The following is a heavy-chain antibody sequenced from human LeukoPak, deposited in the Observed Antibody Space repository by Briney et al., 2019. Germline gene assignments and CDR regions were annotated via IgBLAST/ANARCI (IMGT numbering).Heavy chain of an antibody. V-gene: IGHV4-4*07. CDR2: VHRSGDT. CDR1: GGSISSYY. Sequence: WETLSLTCSVSGGSISSYYWSWIRQPAGKGLEWIGRVHRSGDTSYNPSLKSRLTMSVETSKNQISLRLRSVSAADTAVYYCARDDFEYSVHYGMDVWGQGTTVTVSS. J-gene: IGHJ6*02. D-gene: IGHD3-9*01. CDR3: ARDDFEYSVHYGMDV.